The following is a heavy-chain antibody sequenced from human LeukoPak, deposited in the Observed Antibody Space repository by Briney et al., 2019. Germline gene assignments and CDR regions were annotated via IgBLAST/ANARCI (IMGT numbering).Heavy chain of an antibody. CDR3: TRARQQLARYFDY. CDR2: IRSKAYGGTT. J-gene: IGHJ4*02. V-gene: IGHV3-49*04. D-gene: IGHD6-13*01. Sequence: PGGSLRLSCTASGFTFGDYPMNWVRQAPGKGLEWVGFIRSKAYGGTTEYAASVIGRFTISRDDSKSIAYLQMNSLKTEDTAVYYCTRARQQLARYFDYWGQGTLVTVSS. CDR1: GFTFGDYP.